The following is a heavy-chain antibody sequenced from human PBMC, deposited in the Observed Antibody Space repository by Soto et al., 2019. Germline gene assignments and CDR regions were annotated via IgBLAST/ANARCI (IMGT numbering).Heavy chain of an antibody. CDR1: GGTFSSYA. Sequence: SVKVSCKASGGTFSSYAISWVRKAPGQGLEWMGGIIPIFGTANYAQKFQGRVTITADESTSTAYMELSSLRSEDTAVYYCASATTGHAGDCDYWGQGTLVTVSS. D-gene: IGHD1-1*01. CDR3: ASATTGHAGDCDY. V-gene: IGHV1-69*13. CDR2: IIPIFGTA. J-gene: IGHJ4*02.